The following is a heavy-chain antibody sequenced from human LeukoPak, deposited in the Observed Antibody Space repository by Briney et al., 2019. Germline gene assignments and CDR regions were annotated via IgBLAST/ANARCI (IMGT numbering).Heavy chain of an antibody. CDR3: ARDQTSKGDAFDI. CDR2: IYHSGST. Sequence: SGTLSLTCAVSGGSISSSNWWSWVRQPPGKGLEWIGEIYHSGSTNYNPSLKSRVTISVDTSKNQFSLKLSSVTAADTAVYYCARDQTSKGDAFDIWGQGTMVTVSS. CDR1: GGSISSSNW. J-gene: IGHJ3*02. V-gene: IGHV4-4*02.